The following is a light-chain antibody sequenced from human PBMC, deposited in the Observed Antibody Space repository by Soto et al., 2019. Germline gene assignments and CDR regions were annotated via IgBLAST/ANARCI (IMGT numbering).Light chain of an antibody. CDR1: QSISSW. V-gene: IGKV1-5*01. CDR3: QQYNTFWT. J-gene: IGKJ1*01. CDR2: DVS. Sequence: DIQMTQSPSTLSASVGDRVTITCRASQSISSWLAWYQQKPGKAPKLLIYDVSNFESGVPSRFSGSGSGTEFTLTISSLQPDDVATYYCQQYNTFWTFGQGTKVEIK.